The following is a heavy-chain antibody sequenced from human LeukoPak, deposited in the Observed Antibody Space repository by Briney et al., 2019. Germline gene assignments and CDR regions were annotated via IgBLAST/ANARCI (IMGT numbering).Heavy chain of an antibody. Sequence: QTGGSLRLSCAASGFTFSSYAMSWVRQAPGKGLEWVSAISGSGGSTYYADSVKGRFTISRDNSKNTVYLQTNSLRAEDTAVYYCARPMDFDWLLSFDYWGQGTLVTVSS. CDR2: ISGSGGST. CDR1: GFTFSSYA. V-gene: IGHV3-23*01. CDR3: ARPMDFDWLLSFDY. J-gene: IGHJ4*02. D-gene: IGHD3-9*01.